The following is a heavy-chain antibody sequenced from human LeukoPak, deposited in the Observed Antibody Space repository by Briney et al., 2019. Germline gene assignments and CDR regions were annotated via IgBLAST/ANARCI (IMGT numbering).Heavy chain of an antibody. D-gene: IGHD4-17*01. J-gene: IGHJ3*02. Sequence: SETLSLTCTVSGGSISSYYWSWIRQPPGKGLEWIGYIYYSGSTNYNPSLKSRVTISVDTSKNRFSLKLSSVTAADTAVYYCARSTTVGAFDIWGQGTMVTVSS. V-gene: IGHV4-59*08. CDR2: IYYSGST. CDR1: GGSISSYY. CDR3: ARSTTVGAFDI.